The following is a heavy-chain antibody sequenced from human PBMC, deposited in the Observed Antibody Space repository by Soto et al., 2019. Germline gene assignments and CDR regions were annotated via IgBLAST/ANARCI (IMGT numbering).Heavy chain of an antibody. D-gene: IGHD6-6*01. CDR3: ARDRGSSSELVNWFDP. CDR1: GDSVSSNSAA. J-gene: IGHJ5*02. CDR2: TYYRSKWYN. V-gene: IGHV6-1*01. Sequence: PSQTLSLTCAISGDSVSSNSAAWNWIRQSPSRGLEWLGRTYYRSKWYNDYAVSVRSRITINPDTSKNQFSLQLNSVTPEDTAVYYCARDRGSSSELVNWFDPWGQGTLVTVSS.